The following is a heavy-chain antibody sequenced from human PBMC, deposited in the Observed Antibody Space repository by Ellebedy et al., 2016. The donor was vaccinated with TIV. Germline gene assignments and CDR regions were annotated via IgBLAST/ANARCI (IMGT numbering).Heavy chain of an antibody. CDR2: IKSDGSST. D-gene: IGHD1-26*01. CDR1: GFTFANYW. V-gene: IGHV3-74*01. J-gene: IGHJ4*02. Sequence: GGSLRLXXAGSGFTFANYWMHWVRQAPGKGLVWVSRIKSDGSSTTYADSVKGRFTISRDNAKNTLYLQMNSLRAEDTAVYYCARDPGELLPGLADYWGQGTLVTVSS. CDR3: ARDPGELLPGLADY.